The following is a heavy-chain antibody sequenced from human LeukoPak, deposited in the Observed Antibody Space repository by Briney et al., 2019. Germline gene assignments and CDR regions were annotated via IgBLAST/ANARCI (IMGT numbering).Heavy chain of an antibody. Sequence: SVKVSCKASGGTFSSYAISWVRQAPGQGLEWMGRIIPILGIANYAQKFQGRVTITADKSTSTAYMELSSLRSEDTAVYYCARIAVAGTPLFDYWGQGTLVTVSS. CDR3: ARIAVAGTPLFDY. D-gene: IGHD6-19*01. V-gene: IGHV1-69*04. J-gene: IGHJ4*02. CDR2: IIPILGIA. CDR1: GGTFSSYA.